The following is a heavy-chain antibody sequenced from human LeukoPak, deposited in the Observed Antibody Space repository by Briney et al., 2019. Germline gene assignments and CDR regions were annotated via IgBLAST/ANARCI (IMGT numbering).Heavy chain of an antibody. Sequence: GGSLRLSCAASGFTFSIYWMYWVRQAPGKGLMWVSRCDSDGSGTTYVDSVKGRFTVSRDNAKSTLYLQMSSLRAEDTAVYYCATSSVWGGAFNIWGQGTIVTVSP. CDR3: ATSSVWGGAFNI. CDR1: GFTFSIYW. CDR2: CDSDGSGT. D-gene: IGHD3-16*01. J-gene: IGHJ3*02. V-gene: IGHV3-74*01.